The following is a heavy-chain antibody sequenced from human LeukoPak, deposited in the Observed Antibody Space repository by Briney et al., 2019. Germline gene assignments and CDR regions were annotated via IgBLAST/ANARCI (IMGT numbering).Heavy chain of an antibody. J-gene: IGHJ6*03. CDR3: ARSGYSGYEYYYYYMDV. D-gene: IGHD5-12*01. V-gene: IGHV1-69*05. CDR2: IIPIFGTA. CDR1: GGTFSSYA. Sequence: SVKVSCKASGGTFSSYAISWVRQAPGQGLEWMGGIIPIFGTANYAQKFQGRVTITTDESTSTAYMELSGLRSEDTAVYYCARSGYSGYEYYYYYMDVWGKGTTVTVSS.